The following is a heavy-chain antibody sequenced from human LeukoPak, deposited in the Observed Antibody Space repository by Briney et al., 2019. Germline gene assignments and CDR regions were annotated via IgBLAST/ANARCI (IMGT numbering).Heavy chain of an antibody. CDR3: ARVGDTAGTTWSFDY. CDR1: GYSISSGYY. V-gene: IGHV4-38-2*02. CDR2: IYHRGST. J-gene: IGHJ4*02. D-gene: IGHD5-18*01. Sequence: SETLSLTCTVSGYSISSGYYWGWIRQPPGKGLEWIGSIYHRGSTYYNPSLKSRVTISVDTSKNQFSLKLSSVTAADTAVYYCARVGDTAGTTWSFDYWGQGTLVTVSS.